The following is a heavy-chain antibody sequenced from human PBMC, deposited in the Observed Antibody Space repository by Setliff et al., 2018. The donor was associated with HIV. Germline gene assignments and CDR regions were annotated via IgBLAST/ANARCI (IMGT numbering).Heavy chain of an antibody. D-gene: IGHD3-16*01. CDR3: VNPSGAMGDFDS. CDR1: GGSISSTNYF. CDR2: IYYHGST. V-gene: IGHV4-39*01. J-gene: IGHJ4*02. Sequence: SLTCTVSGGSISSTNYFWGWIRQPSGKGLEWIGTIYYHGSTYYNPSLKSRVTISIDTSKNQFSLQLTSVTAADTAVYYCVNPSGAMGDFDSWGQGTLVTVSS.